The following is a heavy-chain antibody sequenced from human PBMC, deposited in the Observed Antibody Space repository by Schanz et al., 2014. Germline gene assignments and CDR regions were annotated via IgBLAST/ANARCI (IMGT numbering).Heavy chain of an antibody. Sequence: VQLVESGGGVGQPGRSLRLSCAASGFTFSTDAMSWVRQAPGKGLEWVSAISGDHRNTFYADSVKGRFTISRDNAKNSLYLEMNSLRAEDTALYDCARDRRNADLDYWGQGTLVTVSS. CDR2: ISGDHRNT. V-gene: IGHV3-23*04. J-gene: IGHJ4*01. CDR1: GFTFSTDA. D-gene: IGHD1-1*01. CDR3: ARDRRNADLDY.